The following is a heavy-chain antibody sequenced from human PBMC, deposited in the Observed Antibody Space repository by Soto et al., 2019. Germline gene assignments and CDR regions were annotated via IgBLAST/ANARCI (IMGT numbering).Heavy chain of an antibody. Sequence: QITLKESGPTLVNPTQTLTLTCTFSGFSLSTSGVGVGWIRQPPGKALEWLALIYWDDDKRYSPSLKSSLTITKDTSKNQVVLTMTNMDPVDTATYYCAHVFNSNSGSYRYFDYWGQGTLVTVSS. CDR3: AHVFNSNSGSYRYFDY. V-gene: IGHV2-5*02. J-gene: IGHJ4*02. CDR2: IYWDDDK. CDR1: GFSLSTSGVG. D-gene: IGHD3-16*02.